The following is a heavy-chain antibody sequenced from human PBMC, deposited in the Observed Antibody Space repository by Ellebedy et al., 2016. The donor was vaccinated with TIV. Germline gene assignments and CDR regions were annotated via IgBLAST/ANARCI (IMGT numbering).Heavy chain of an antibody. CDR3: AKLPYGVPYFDY. D-gene: IGHD4-17*01. CDR2: ANQNENDK. J-gene: IGHJ4*02. V-gene: IGHV3-7*03. CDR1: GFPFSLYQ. Sequence: PGGSLRLSCAASGFPFSLYQMSWVRQAPGKGLEWVAKANQNENDKYYVDSVKGRFTISRDNAENSLSLQMNSLRAEDTAVYYCAKLPYGVPYFDYWGQGTLVTVSS.